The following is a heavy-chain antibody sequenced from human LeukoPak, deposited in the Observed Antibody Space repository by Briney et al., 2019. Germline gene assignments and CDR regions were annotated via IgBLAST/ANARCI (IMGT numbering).Heavy chain of an antibody. CDR3: TTLGGDNWFDWYFDL. D-gene: IGHD1-1*01. CDR2: IRAKVDGGTV. CDR1: GLSLGNAW. Sequence: GGSLRLSRAASGLSLGNAWMSWVRQVPGKGLEWLGRIRAKVDGGTVDYAAPVKGRFTISRDESENTLYLHLTSLKIEDAAVYYCTTLGGDNWFDWYFDLWGRGTLVTVSS. V-gene: IGHV3-15*01. J-gene: IGHJ2*01.